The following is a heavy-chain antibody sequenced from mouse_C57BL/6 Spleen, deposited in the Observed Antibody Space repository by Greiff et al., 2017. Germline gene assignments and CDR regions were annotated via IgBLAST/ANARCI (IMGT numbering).Heavy chain of an antibody. CDR2: ISSGGSYT. CDR1: GFTFSSYG. D-gene: IGHD2-1*01. J-gene: IGHJ2*01. V-gene: IGHV5-6*01. Sequence: EVKLMESGGDLVKPGGSLKLSCAASGFTFSSYGMSWVRQTPDKRLEWVATISSGGSYTYYPDSVKGRVTITRDNAKNTLYLQMSSLKSEDTAMYYCASSELLWPLDYWGQGTTLTVSS. CDR3: ASSELLWPLDY.